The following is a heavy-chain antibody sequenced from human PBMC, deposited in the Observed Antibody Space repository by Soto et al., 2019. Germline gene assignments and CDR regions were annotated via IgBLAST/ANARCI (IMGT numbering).Heavy chain of an antibody. V-gene: IGHV3-23*01. CDR2: ISGSGGNT. CDR1: GFTFNSYA. J-gene: IGHJ4*02. CDR3: AKGRGGSLYNYGGGPDN. D-gene: IGHD5-18*01. Sequence: EVHLLESGGGLVKPGGSQRLSCVASGFTFNSYAMSWVRQAPGRGLEWVSGISGSGGNTYYADSVKGRFTISRDNFKDTLYLQMTSLRAEDTALYYCAKGRGGSLYNYGGGPDNWGQGTLLTVSS.